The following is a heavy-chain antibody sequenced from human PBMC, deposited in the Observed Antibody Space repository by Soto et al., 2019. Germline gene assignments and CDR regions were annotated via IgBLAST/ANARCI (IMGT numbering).Heavy chain of an antibody. J-gene: IGHJ5*02. D-gene: IGHD1-1*01. V-gene: IGHV2-5*02. CDR1: GFSLSTSGVG. Sequence: QITLKESGPTLVKPAQTLTLTCTFSGFSLSTSGVGVGWIRQPPGKALEWLALIYWDDDKRYSPSLKSRLTTXKXTFXNQVVLTMTNMDPVDTATYYCAHRRLERRSVWFDPWGQGTLVTVSS. CDR3: AHRRLERRSVWFDP. CDR2: IYWDDDK.